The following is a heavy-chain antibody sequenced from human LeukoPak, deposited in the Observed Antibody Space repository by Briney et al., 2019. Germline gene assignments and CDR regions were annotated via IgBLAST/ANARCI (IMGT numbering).Heavy chain of an antibody. D-gene: IGHD1-26*01. J-gene: IGHJ4*02. CDR1: GFTFSSYA. CDR3: AKDSGSGSYYDFDS. Sequence: GGSLRLSCAASGFTFSSYAMSWVRQAPGKGLEWVSAISGSGGSTYYADSVKGRFTISRDNSKNTLYLQMNSLRAADPAVYYCAKDSGSGSYYDFDSWGQGTLVTVSS. V-gene: IGHV3-23*01. CDR2: ISGSGGST.